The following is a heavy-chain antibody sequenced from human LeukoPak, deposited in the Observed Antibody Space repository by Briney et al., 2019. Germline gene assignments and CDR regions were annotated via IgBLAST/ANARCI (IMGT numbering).Heavy chain of an antibody. CDR2: ISAYNGNT. D-gene: IGHD3-10*01. J-gene: IGHJ4*02. Sequence: ASVKVSCQGSGYRFYNYGVSWVRQAPGQGLEWMGWISAYNGNTNYAQKLQGRVTMTTDTSTSTAYMELRSLRSDDTAVYYCARWHYGSGRRGDYWGQGTLVTVSS. CDR3: ARWHYGSGRRGDY. V-gene: IGHV1-18*01. CDR1: GYRFYNYG.